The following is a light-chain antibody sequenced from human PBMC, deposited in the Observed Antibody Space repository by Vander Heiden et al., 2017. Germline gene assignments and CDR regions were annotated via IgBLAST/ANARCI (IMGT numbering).Light chain of an antibody. Sequence: DTVMTQSPNRRAVSLGERATFNCKSSQSVLYSSNNKNYLAWYRQKPGQPPELLIYWASTRESGVPDRFSGSGSGTDFTLTISSLQAEDVAVYYCQQYYTTLTFGQGTRLEIK. CDR1: QSVLYSSNNKNY. CDR2: WAS. V-gene: IGKV4-1*01. J-gene: IGKJ5*01. CDR3: QQYYTTLT.